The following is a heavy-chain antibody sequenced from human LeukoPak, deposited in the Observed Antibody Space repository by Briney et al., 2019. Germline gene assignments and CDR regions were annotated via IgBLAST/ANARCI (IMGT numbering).Heavy chain of an antibody. V-gene: IGHV4-30-2*01. CDR1: GGSISSGGYS. J-gene: IGHJ4*02. CDR2: IYHSGST. Sequence: SQTLSLTCAVSGGSISSGGYSWSWIRQPPGKGLEWIGYIYHSGSTYYNPSLKSRVTISVDRSKNQFSLKLSSVTAADTAVYYCARAHYDSSGYYYRGPFDYWGQGTLVTVSS. D-gene: IGHD3-22*01. CDR3: ARAHYDSSGYYYRGPFDY.